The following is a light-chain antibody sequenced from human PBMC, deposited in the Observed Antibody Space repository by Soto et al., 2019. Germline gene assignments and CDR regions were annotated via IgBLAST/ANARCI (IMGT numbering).Light chain of an antibody. J-gene: IGKJ5*01. CDR1: QGISSY. CDR3: QQYYSSSIT. Sequence: AIRMTQSPSSLSASTGDRFTITCRASQGISSYLAWYQQKPGKAPKLLIYAASTLQSGVPSRFSGSGSGTDFTLTISCLQSEDFATYYCQQYYSSSITFGQGTRLEIK. CDR2: AAS. V-gene: IGKV1-8*01.